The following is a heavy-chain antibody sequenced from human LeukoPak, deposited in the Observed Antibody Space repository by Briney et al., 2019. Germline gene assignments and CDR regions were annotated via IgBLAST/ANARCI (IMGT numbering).Heavy chain of an antibody. J-gene: IGHJ4*02. CDR1: GYTLTELS. CDR2: FDPEDGET. V-gene: IGHV1-24*01. D-gene: IGHD2-15*01. Sequence: ASVTVSCKVSGYTLTELSMHWVRQAPGKGLEWMGGFDPEDGETIYAQKFQGRVTMTEDTSTDTAYMELSSLRSEDTAVYYCATVVLGYCSGGSCYPTYYFDYWGQGTLVTVSS. CDR3: ATVVLGYCSGGSCYPTYYFDY.